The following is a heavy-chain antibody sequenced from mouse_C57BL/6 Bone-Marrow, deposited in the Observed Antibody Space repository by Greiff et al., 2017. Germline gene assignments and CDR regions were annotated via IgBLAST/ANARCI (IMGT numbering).Heavy chain of an antibody. Sequence: QVQLKESGAELARPGASVKLSCKASGYTFTSYGISWVKQRTGQGLEWIGEIYPRSGNTYYNEKFKGKATLTADKSSSTAYMELRSLTSEDSAVYFCVPRLLSYWYFDFWGTGTTVTVSS. V-gene: IGHV1-81*01. CDR2: IYPRSGNT. CDR3: VPRLLSYWYFDF. D-gene: IGHD2-10*01. J-gene: IGHJ1*03. CDR1: GYTFTSYG.